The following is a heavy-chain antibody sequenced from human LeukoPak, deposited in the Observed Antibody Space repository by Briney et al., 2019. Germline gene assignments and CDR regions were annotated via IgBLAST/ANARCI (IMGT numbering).Heavy chain of an antibody. CDR1: GGSFSGYY. J-gene: IGHJ6*03. Sequence: SETLSLTCAVYGGSFSGYYWSWIRQPPGKGLEWIGEINHSGSTNYNRSLKSRVNISVDTSKNQFSLKLSSVTAANTAVYYCARIVLRFLEWLPPYYYYYYMGVWGKGTTVTVSS. V-gene: IGHV4-34*01. D-gene: IGHD3-3*01. CDR2: INHSGST. CDR3: ARIVLRFLEWLPPYYYYYYMGV.